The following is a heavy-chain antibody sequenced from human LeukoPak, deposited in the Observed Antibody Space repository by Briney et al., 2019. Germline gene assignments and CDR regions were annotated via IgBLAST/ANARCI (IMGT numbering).Heavy chain of an antibody. CDR3: ARGYSSGWNYFDY. V-gene: IGHV4-30-4*07. J-gene: IGHJ4*02. D-gene: IGHD6-19*01. Sequence: SETLSLTCAVSGGSLSSGGYSWSWIRQPPGKGLEWIGYIYYSGSTYYNPSLKSRVTISVDTSKNQFSLKLSSVTAADTAVYYCARGYSSGWNYFDYWGQGTLVTASS. CDR2: IYYSGST. CDR1: GGSLSSGGYS.